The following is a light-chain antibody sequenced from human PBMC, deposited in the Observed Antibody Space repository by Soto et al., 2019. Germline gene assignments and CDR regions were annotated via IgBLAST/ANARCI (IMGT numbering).Light chain of an antibody. CDR2: RNN. V-gene: IGLV1-47*03. CDR3: GGWDDSLSGPV. J-gene: IGLJ2*01. Sequence: QLVLTQPPSASGTPGQRVNISCSGSSSNIGSNYVYWYRQFPGTAPKLLIQRNNQRPSGVPARFSGSKSGTIASLAISGLWSEDEADYYCGGWDDSLSGPVFGGGTKLTVL. CDR1: SSNIGSNY.